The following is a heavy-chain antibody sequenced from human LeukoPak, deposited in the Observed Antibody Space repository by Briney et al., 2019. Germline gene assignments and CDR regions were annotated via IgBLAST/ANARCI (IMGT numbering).Heavy chain of an antibody. V-gene: IGHV1-69*13. CDR2: IIPIFGTA. Sequence: SVKVSCKASGGTFSSYAISWVRQAPGQGLEWMRGIIPIFGTANYAQKFQGRVTITADESTSTAYMELSSLRSEDTAVYYCASAVDTAMVEGDYYYMDVWGKGTTVTVSS. J-gene: IGHJ6*03. D-gene: IGHD5-18*01. CDR3: ASAVDTAMVEGDYYYMDV. CDR1: GGTFSSYA.